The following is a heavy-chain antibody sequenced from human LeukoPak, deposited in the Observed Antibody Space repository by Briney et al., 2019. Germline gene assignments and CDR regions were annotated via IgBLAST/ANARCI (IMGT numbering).Heavy chain of an antibody. D-gene: IGHD3-22*01. CDR1: GSTFSSSS. J-gene: IGHJ4*02. CDR3: ARKDDSSGYYYTPPDY. Sequence: GGSLRLSCAASGSTFSSSSMNWVRQAPGKGLEWVSSISSSSSYIYYADSVKGRFTISRDNAKNSLYLQMNSLRAEDAAVYYCARKDDSSGYYYTPPDYWGQGTLVTVSS. CDR2: ISSSSSYI. V-gene: IGHV3-21*01.